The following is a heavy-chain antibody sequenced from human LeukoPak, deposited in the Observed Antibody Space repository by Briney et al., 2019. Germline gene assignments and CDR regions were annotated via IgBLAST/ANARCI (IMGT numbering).Heavy chain of an antibody. CDR2: IRYDGSNR. Sequence: GGSLRLSCAASGLTFSSYAMSWVRQAPGKGLEWVAFIRYDGSNRYYADSVKGRFTISRDNSKNTLYLQMNSLRAEDTAVYYCAKDQGWLSFFDYWGQGTLVTVSS. V-gene: IGHV3-30*02. CDR3: AKDQGWLSFFDY. J-gene: IGHJ4*02. CDR1: GLTFSSYA. D-gene: IGHD3-22*01.